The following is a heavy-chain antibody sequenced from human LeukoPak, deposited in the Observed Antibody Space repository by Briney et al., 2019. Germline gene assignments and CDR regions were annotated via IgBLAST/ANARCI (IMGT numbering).Heavy chain of an antibody. CDR3: ARGAGARMCYMDD. CDR2: INHSGST. Sequence: SEPLSLTCAVYGGFLSSYYWRWIRQPPGKGLEWIGEINHSGSTNYNPSLKSLVTISVDTSKNQFSLKLSAVTAADTAGYYCARGAGARMCYMDDWGQGTTVTVSS. D-gene: IGHD1-26*01. CDR1: GGFLSSYY. J-gene: IGHJ6*03. V-gene: IGHV4-34*01.